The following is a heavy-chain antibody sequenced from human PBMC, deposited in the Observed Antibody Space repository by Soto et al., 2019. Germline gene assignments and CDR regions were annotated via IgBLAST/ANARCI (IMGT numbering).Heavy chain of an antibody. CDR1: GFTFSSYA. Sequence: EVQLLESGGGLVQPGGSLRLSCAASGFTFSSYAMSWVRQAPGKGLEWVSAISGSGGSTYYADSVKGRFTISRDNSKNTLYLQMNSLRAEDTAVYYCAKFLPPCHLAAYCGGDSPYYYYYGMDVWGQGTTVTVSS. V-gene: IGHV3-23*01. CDR3: AKFLPPCHLAAYCGGDSPYYYYYGMDV. J-gene: IGHJ6*02. CDR2: ISGSGGST. D-gene: IGHD2-21*02.